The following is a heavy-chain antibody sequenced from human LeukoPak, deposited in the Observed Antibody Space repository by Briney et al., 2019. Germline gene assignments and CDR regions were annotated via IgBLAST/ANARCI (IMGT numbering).Heavy chain of an antibody. D-gene: IGHD3-10*01. Sequence: GESPKISCKGSGYSFTSYWIGWVRQMPGKGLEWMGIIYPGDSDTRYSPSFQGQVTISADKSISTAYLQWSSLKASDTAMYYCARGQYGSGSYYNDLVIWDYWGQGTLVTVSS. CDR2: IYPGDSDT. J-gene: IGHJ4*02. V-gene: IGHV5-51*01. CDR3: ARGQYGSGSYYNDLVIWDY. CDR1: GYSFTSYW.